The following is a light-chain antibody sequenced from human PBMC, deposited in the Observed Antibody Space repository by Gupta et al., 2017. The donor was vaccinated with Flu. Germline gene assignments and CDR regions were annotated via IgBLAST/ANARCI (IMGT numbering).Light chain of an antibody. V-gene: IGLV2-14*01. CDR1: SNDVGGYNY. CDR3: SSDGASSARV. CDR2: DVT. J-gene: IGLJ2*01. Sequence: QSALPQPASVSGSPGQSITISCTGTSNDVGGYNYVSWYQLRPGKAPKLIIFDVTDRPSGVSDGFSGSKAGNTASLTISGLQAEDEADYYCSSDGASSARVFGGGTKVTVL.